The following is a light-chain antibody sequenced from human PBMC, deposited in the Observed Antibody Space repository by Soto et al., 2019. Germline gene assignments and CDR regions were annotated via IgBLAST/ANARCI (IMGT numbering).Light chain of an antibody. CDR2: GAS. CDR1: QSVSGN. Sequence: EIVMTQSPATLSVSPGERATLSCRASQSVSGNLAWYQQKPGQAPRLLIYGASTRATGIPARFSGSGSGTEFTLTISTLQSEDFAVYYCQQYNNWPPVTFGQGTKVEIK. J-gene: IGKJ1*01. V-gene: IGKV3-15*01. CDR3: QQYNNWPPVT.